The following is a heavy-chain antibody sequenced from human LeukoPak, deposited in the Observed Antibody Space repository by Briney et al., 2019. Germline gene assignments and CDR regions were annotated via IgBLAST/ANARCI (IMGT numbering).Heavy chain of an antibody. CDR2: IYYSGST. D-gene: IGHD1-26*01. J-gene: IGHJ6*02. Sequence: SETLSLTCTVPGGSISSCYWSWIRQPPGKGLEWIGYIYYSGSTNYNPSLKSRVTISVDTSKNQFSLKLSSVTAADTAVYYCARGQASSRYYYYGMDVWGQGTTVTVSS. CDR3: ARGQASSRYYYYGMDV. CDR1: GGSISSCY. V-gene: IGHV4-59*01.